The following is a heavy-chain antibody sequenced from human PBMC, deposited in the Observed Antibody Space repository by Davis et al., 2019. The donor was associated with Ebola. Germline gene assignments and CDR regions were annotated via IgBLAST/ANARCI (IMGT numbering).Heavy chain of an antibody. V-gene: IGHV1-2*06. CDR3: ASTLVGAFQDFDY. CDR1: GGTFSSYT. CDR2: INPNSGGT. D-gene: IGHD1-26*01. J-gene: IGHJ4*02. Sequence: ASVKVSCKASGGTFSSYTISWVRQAPGQGLEWMGRINPNSGGTNYAQKFQGRVTMTRDTSISTAYMELSRLRSDDTAVYYCASTLVGAFQDFDYWGQGTLVTVSS.